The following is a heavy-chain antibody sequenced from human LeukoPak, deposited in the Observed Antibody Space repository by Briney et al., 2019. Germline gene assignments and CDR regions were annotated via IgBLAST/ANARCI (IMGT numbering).Heavy chain of an antibody. Sequence: SETLSLTCAVHGESFSDHYWTWIRQTPGKWLEWIGESTHSGSTNYNPSLKSRVAISVDTSKNQFSLRLTSMTAADTAVYYCARGRTGAAALDFWGPGTLVTVSS. V-gene: IGHV4-34*01. D-gene: IGHD2-15*01. J-gene: IGHJ4*02. CDR2: STHSGST. CDR3: ARGRTGAAALDF. CDR1: GESFSDHY.